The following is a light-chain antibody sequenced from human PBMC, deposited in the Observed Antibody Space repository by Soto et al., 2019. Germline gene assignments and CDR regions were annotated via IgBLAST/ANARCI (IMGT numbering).Light chain of an antibody. CDR1: QSVTNY. CDR2: GAS. Sequence: ETVFTQSPATLSWSPGVRFTLSCRASQSVTNYLAWYQQKSGQAPRLLIYGASSRATGIPARFSGSGSGTEFTLTISSLEPEDFEVYYCQQRSNWPITFGQGTRLEIK. CDR3: QQRSNWPIT. V-gene: IGKV3-11*01. J-gene: IGKJ5*01.